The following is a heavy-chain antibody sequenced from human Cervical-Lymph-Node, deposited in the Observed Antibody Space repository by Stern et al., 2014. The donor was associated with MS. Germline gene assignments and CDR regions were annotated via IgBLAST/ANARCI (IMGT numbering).Heavy chain of an antibody. J-gene: IGHJ5*02. CDR2: IGPAGET. CDR1: GFTFSSYD. V-gene: IGHV3-13*01. CDR3: ARAVSYYDILTGYSYNWFDP. D-gene: IGHD3-9*01. Sequence: VQLVESGGGLVQPGGSLRLSCAASGFTFSSYDMHWVRQATGKGLEWVSAIGPAGETYYPGSVKGRFTISRENAKNSLYLQMNSLRAGDTAVYYCARAVSYYDILTGYSYNWFDPWGQGTLVTVSS.